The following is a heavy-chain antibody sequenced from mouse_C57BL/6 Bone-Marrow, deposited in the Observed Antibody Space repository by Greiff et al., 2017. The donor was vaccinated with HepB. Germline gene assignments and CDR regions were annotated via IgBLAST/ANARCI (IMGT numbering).Heavy chain of an antibody. CDR1: GFTFSDYY. CDR3: ARHEDYGYDDWYFDV. V-gene: IGHV5-12*01. CDR2: ISNGGGST. J-gene: IGHJ1*03. Sequence: EVQRVESGGGLVQPGGSLKLSCAASGFTFSDYYMYWVRQTPEKRLEWVAYISNGGGSTYYPDTVKGRFTISRDNAKNTLYLQMSRLKSEDTAMYYCARHEDYGYDDWYFDVWGTGTTVTVSS. D-gene: IGHD2-2*01.